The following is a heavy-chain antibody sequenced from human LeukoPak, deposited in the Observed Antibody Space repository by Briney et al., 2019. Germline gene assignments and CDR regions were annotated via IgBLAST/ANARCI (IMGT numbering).Heavy chain of an antibody. V-gene: IGHV4-59*01. D-gene: IGHD3-22*01. CDR1: GGSISSYY. CDR2: IYYSGST. J-gene: IGHJ4*02. CDR3: ARADSSGPDY. Sequence: PSETLSLTCTVSGGSISSYYWSWIRQSPGKGLEWIGYIYYSGSTNYNPSLKSRVSISVDTSKNQFSLRLSSVTAADTAVYHCARADSSGPDYWGQGTLVTVSS.